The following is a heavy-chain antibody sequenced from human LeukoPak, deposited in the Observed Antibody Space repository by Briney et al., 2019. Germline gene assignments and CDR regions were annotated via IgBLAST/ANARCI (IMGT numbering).Heavy chain of an antibody. Sequence: PSETLSLTCTVSGGSISSYYWTWIRQPPGKGLEWLGYIYYSGSTNYNPSLKSRVTISVDTSKNQFSLKLSSVTAADTAVYYCASLLGYSGYDYYFDYWGQGTLVTVSS. CDR1: GGSISSYY. J-gene: IGHJ4*02. D-gene: IGHD5-12*01. CDR2: IYYSGST. CDR3: ASLLGYSGYDYYFDY. V-gene: IGHV4-59*12.